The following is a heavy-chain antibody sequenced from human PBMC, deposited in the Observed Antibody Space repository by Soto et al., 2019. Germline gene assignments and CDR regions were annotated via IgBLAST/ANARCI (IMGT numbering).Heavy chain of an antibody. J-gene: IGHJ4*02. Sequence: GGSLRLSCAASGFTFSNAWMSWVRQAPGKGLEWVGCIKSKTDGGTTDYAAPVKGRFTISRDDSKNTLYLQMNNLKTEDTAVYYCTTRYRKGNWGQGTLVTVSS. CDR1: GFTFSNAW. CDR2: IKSKTDGGTT. V-gene: IGHV3-15*01. CDR3: TTRYRKGN. D-gene: IGHD2-2*02.